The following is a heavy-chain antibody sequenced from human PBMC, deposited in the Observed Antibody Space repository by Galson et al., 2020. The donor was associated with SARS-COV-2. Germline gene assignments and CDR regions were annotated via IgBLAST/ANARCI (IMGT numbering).Heavy chain of an antibody. CDR2: FDPEDGET. V-gene: IGHV1-24*01. J-gene: IGHJ4*02. CDR1: GDTLTEIS. Sequence: GASVKVYCKVSGDTLTEISMHWVRQAPGKGREWMGGFDPEDGETIYAQKFQGRVTMTEDTSTDTAYMELSSLRSEDTAVYYCATVPAVVIPTAVYFDYWGQGTLVTVSS. CDR3: ATVPAVVIPTAVYFDY. D-gene: IGHD3-22*01.